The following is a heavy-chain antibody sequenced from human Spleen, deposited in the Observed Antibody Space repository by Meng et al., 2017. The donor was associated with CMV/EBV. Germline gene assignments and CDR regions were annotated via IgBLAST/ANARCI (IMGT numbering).Heavy chain of an antibody. J-gene: IGHJ4*02. CDR3: AKETGEVGASS. CDR1: GFTFSSAG. V-gene: IGHV3-30*02. CDR2: ILADGSGK. Sequence: SCAASGFTFSSAGMHWVRQAPDKGLEWVAFILADGSGKYYADSVKGRFTISRENSKNTLYLQMDSLSAEDTAFYYCAKETGEVGASSWGQGTLVTVSS. D-gene: IGHD1-26*01.